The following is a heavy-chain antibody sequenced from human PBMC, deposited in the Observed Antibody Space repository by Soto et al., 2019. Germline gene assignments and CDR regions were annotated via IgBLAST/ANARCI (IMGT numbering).Heavy chain of an antibody. V-gene: IGHV3-73*01. CDR3: TRSIAARNEYYYGMDV. J-gene: IGHJ6*02. D-gene: IGHD6-6*01. CDR1: GFTFSGSA. CDR2: IRGKANSYAT. Sequence: GGSLRLSCAASGFTFSGSAMHWVRQASGKGLEWVGRIRGKANSYATAYAASVKGRFTISRDDSKNTAYLQMNSLKTEDTAVYYCTRSIAARNEYYYGMDVWGQGTTVTVSS.